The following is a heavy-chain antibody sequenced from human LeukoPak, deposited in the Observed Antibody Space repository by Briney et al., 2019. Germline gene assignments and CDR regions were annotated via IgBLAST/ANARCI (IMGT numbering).Heavy chain of an antibody. CDR2: IYYSGST. Sequence: SETLSLTCTVSGGSISSSSYYWGWIRQPPGKGLEWIGSIYYSGSTYYNPSLKSRVTISVDTSKNQFSLKVSSMTAADTAVYYCARVPPTVTASYWYFDLWGRGTLVTVSS. V-gene: IGHV4-39*07. CDR3: ARVPPTVTASYWYFDL. CDR1: GGSISSSSYY. J-gene: IGHJ2*01. D-gene: IGHD4-17*01.